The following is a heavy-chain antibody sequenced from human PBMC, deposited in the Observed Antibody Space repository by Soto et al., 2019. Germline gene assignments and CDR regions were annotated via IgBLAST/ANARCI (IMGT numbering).Heavy chain of an antibody. V-gene: IGHV1-69*04. J-gene: IGHJ4*02. Sequence: SVKVSCKASGGTFSSYTISWVRQAPGQGLEWMGRIILILGIANYAQKFQGRVTITRDTSASTAYMELSSLRSEDTAVYYCARDEGYSDSTGYYDYWGQGTLVTVSS. CDR2: IILILGIA. CDR3: ARDEGYSDSTGYYDY. D-gene: IGHD3-22*01. CDR1: GGTFSSYT.